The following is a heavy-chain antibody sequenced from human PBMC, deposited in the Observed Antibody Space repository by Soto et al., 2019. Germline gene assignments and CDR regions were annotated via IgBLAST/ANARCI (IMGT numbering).Heavy chain of an antibody. V-gene: IGHV2-5*02. CDR1: GFSLSTTGVG. Sequence: QITLKESGPTLVKPTPTLTLTCTFSGFSLSTTGVGVGWIRQPPGKALEWLALNYWDDDKRYSPSLKSRLTITKDTSKNQVVLTMTNMDPVDTATYYCAQMVRALWLDYWGQGTLVTVSS. CDR2: NYWDDDK. J-gene: IGHJ4*02. D-gene: IGHD2-15*01. CDR3: AQMVRALWLDY.